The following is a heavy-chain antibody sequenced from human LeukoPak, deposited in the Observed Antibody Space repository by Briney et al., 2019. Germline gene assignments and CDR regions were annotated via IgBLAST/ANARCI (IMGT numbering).Heavy chain of an antibody. D-gene: IGHD6-6*01. J-gene: IGHJ6*02. Sequence: GGSLRPPCAASGFTFSSYEMNWVRQAPGKGLEWVSYISSSGSTIYYADSVKGRFTISRDNAKNSLYLQMNSLRAEDTAVYYCARDRVAARPHYYYYYGMDVWGQGTTVTVSS. CDR1: GFTFSSYE. CDR3: ARDRVAARPHYYYYYGMDV. CDR2: ISSSGSTI. V-gene: IGHV3-48*03.